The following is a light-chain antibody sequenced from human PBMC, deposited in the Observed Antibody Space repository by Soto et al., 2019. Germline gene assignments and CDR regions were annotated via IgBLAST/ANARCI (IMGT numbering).Light chain of an antibody. J-gene: IGLJ2*01. CDR1: SSDVGGYNY. CDR3: SSHTSSSTLE. V-gene: IGLV2-14*03. Sequence: QSALTQPASVSGSPGQSITISCTGTSSDVGGYNYVSWYQQHPGKAPKFIIYDVSNRPSGVSNRFSGSKSGNTASLTISGLQAEDEADYDCSSHTSSSTLEFGGGTKVTVL. CDR2: DVS.